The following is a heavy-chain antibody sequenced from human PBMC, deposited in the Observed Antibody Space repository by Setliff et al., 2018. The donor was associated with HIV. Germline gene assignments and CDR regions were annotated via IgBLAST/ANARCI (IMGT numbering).Heavy chain of an antibody. J-gene: IGHJ4*02. V-gene: IGHV4-59*01. CDR2: ISYTGST. D-gene: IGHD3-16*01. Sequence: KTSETLSLTCTVSGGSISSYYWSWIRQPPGKGLEWIGYISYTGSTNYDPSLKSRLTIVADTSKSQFSLKLTPVTAADTAVYYCARGAYIKMNYCFDYWGRGTLVTVSS. CDR3: ARGAYIKMNYCFDY. CDR1: GGSISSYY.